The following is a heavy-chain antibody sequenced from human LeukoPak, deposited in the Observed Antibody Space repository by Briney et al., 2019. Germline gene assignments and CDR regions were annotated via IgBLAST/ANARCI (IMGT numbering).Heavy chain of an antibody. CDR1: GYTFTSYD. J-gene: IGHJ4*02. D-gene: IGHD5-18*01. Sequence: ASVKVSCKASGYTFTSYDINWVRQATGQGLEWMGWMNPNSGNTGYAQKFQGRVTMTRNTSISTAYMELSSLRSEDTVVYYCARGTLGYSYEGYWGQGTLVTVSS. CDR2: MNPNSGNT. CDR3: ARGTLGYSYEGY. V-gene: IGHV1-8*01.